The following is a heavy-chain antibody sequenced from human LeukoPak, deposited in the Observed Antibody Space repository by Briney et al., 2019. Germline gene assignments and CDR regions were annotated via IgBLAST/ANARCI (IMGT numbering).Heavy chain of an antibody. Sequence: SETLSLTCTVSGGSISSSSYYRGWIRQPPGKGLEWIGSIYYSGSTYYNPSLKSRVTISVDTSKNQFSLKLSSVTAADTAVYYCARVRRSNYYDSSGLDYWGQGTPVTVSS. CDR3: ARVRRSNYYDSSGLDY. D-gene: IGHD3-22*01. J-gene: IGHJ4*02. CDR2: IYYSGST. CDR1: GGSISSSSYY. V-gene: IGHV4-39*07.